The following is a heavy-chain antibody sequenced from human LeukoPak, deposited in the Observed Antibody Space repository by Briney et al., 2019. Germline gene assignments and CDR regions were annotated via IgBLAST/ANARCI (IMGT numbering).Heavy chain of an antibody. D-gene: IGHD2-2*01. J-gene: IGHJ5*02. Sequence: GGSLRLPCAASELIVSINYMSWVRHAPGEGREWVSFIYPGGTTYYGESLKGRFTISRDNSKNTLDLQFNNLRSEETAVYYCACLAVEPAAANWFDPWGQGTLVTVSS. CDR2: IYPGGTT. CDR1: ELIVSINY. CDR3: ACLAVEPAAANWFDP. V-gene: IGHV3-66*02.